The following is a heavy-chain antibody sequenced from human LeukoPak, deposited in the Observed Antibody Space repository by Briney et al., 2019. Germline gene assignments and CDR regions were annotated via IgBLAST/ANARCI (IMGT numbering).Heavy chain of an antibody. V-gene: IGHV1-69*01. CDR2: IIPIFGTA. D-gene: IGHD1-7*01. CDR3: AGQGNYDYYYYGMNV. CDR1: GGTFSSYA. J-gene: IGHJ6*02. Sequence: SVKVSCKASGGTFSSYAISWVRQAPGQGLEWMGGIIPIFGTANYAQKFQGRVTITADESTSTAYMELSSLRSEDTAVYYCAGQGNYDYYYYGMNVWGQGTTVTVSS.